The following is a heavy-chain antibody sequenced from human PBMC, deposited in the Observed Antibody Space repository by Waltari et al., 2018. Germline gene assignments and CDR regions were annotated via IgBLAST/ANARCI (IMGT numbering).Heavy chain of an antibody. CDR1: GFTFANAW. D-gene: IGHD2-2*01. CDR2: LKSKAEGGTT. J-gene: IGHJ4*02. Sequence: EVQLVESGGGLVKPGASLRLSCVASGFTFANAWINWGRRAPGKGLEWVGRLKSKAEGGTTDYAAPVKGRFAISRDDSKDTAYLQMNSLKTEDTAMYFCTTEGGRTWPMYWGQGTLVTVSS. CDR3: TTEGGRTWPMY. V-gene: IGHV3-15*01.